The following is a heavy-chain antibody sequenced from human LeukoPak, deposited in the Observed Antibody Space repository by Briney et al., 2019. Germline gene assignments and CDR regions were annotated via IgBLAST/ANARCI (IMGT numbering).Heavy chain of an antibody. CDR1: GYTLTELS. D-gene: IGHD2-2*01. CDR2: FDPEDGET. CDR3: ANLGYCSSTSCQDVAFDI. J-gene: IGHJ3*02. Sequence: ASVKVSCKVSGYTLTELSMHWVRQAPGKGLEWMGGFDPEDGETIYAQKFQGRVTMTEDTSTDTAYMELSSLRSEDTAVYYCANLGYCSSTSCQDVAFDIWGQGTMVTVSS. V-gene: IGHV1-24*01.